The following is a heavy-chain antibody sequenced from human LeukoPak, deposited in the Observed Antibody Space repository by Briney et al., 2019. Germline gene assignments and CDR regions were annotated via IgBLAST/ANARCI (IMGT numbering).Heavy chain of an antibody. Sequence: GGSLRLSCAASGFTLSSYWMNWVRQAPGKGLEWVSYISGSSSTIYYTESVKGRFTISRDNARNSLYLQMNSLRDEDTAVYYCARDQRAYCGGDCYGGMDYWGQGTLVTVSS. CDR1: GFTLSSYW. D-gene: IGHD2-21*02. CDR3: ARDQRAYCGGDCYGGMDY. CDR2: ISGSSSTI. J-gene: IGHJ4*02. V-gene: IGHV3-48*02.